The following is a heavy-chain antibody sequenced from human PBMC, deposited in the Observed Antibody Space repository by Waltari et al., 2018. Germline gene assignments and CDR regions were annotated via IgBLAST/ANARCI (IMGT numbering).Heavy chain of an antibody. Sequence: QVQLQQWGAGLLKPSETLSLTCAVYGGSFSGYYWSWIRQPPGKGLEWIGEINHSGRTNYNPSLKSRVTISVDTSKNQFSLKLSSVTAADTAVYYCARGTPELRYFDWLLWGCFFDYWGQGTLVTVSS. V-gene: IGHV4-34*01. D-gene: IGHD3-9*01. J-gene: IGHJ4*02. CDR1: GGSFSGYY. CDR3: ARGTPELRYFDWLLWGCFFDY. CDR2: INHSGRT.